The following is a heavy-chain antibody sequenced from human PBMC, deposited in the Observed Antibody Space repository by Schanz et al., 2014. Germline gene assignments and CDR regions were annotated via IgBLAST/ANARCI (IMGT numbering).Heavy chain of an antibody. CDR1: GFSVTSNS. V-gene: IGHV3-53*01. Sequence: EVQLVESGGGLIQPGGSLKLACAASGFSVTSNSMNWVRQAPGKGLEWVSVIHDRGNTYSADSVKGRFTIARDTSENTVYLQMNSLRAEGTAVYYCARDPPGPPGYGMDVWGQGTTVAVSS. J-gene: IGHJ6*02. CDR3: ARDPPGPPGYGMDV. CDR2: IHDRGNT.